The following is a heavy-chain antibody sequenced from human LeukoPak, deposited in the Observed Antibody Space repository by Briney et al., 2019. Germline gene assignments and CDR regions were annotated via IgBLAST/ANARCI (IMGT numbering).Heavy chain of an antibody. Sequence: SETLSLTCAVSGGSISSSNWWSWVRQPPGKGLAWIGEIYHSGSTNYNPSLKSRVTISVDKSKNQFSLKLSSVTAADTAVYYCARVAQLRFLEWSQYYFDYWGQGTLVTVSS. J-gene: IGHJ4*02. D-gene: IGHD3-3*01. CDR1: GGSISSSNW. CDR3: ARVAQLRFLEWSQYYFDY. CDR2: IYHSGST. V-gene: IGHV4-4*02.